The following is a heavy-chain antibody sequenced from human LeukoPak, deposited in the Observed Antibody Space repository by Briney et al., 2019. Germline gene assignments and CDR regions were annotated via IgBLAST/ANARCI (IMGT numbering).Heavy chain of an antibody. CDR1: GGSFSGYY. V-gene: IGHV4-34*01. Sequence: SETLSLTCAVYGGSFSGYYWSWIRKPPGKGQEWIGEINHSGSTNYNPSLKSRVTISVDTSKNQFSLKLSSVTAADTAVYYCAREPLLLWFGEYTWGQGTLVTVSS. CDR2: INHSGST. J-gene: IGHJ4*02. CDR3: AREPLLLWFGEYT. D-gene: IGHD3-10*01.